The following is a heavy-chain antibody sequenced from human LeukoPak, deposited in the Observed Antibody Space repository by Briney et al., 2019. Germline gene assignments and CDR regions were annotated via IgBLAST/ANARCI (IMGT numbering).Heavy chain of an antibody. CDR1: GGSISSGDYY. CDR2: IYYSGST. J-gene: IGHJ4*02. V-gene: IGHV4-30-4*08. CDR3: ASGPSFITIFY. D-gene: IGHD3-3*01. Sequence: SESLSLTCTVSGGSISSGDYYWSWIRQPPGKGMEWIGYIYYSGSTYYNPSLKSRVTISVDTSKNQFSLKLSSVTAADTAVYYCASGPSFITIFYRGQGTLVTVSS.